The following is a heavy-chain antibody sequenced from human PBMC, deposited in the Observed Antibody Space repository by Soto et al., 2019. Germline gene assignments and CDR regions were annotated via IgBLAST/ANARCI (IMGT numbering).Heavy chain of an antibody. CDR2: ISTNGGST. V-gene: IGHV3-64D*06. D-gene: IGHD3-22*01. CDR1: GFNFSSYA. CDR3: VKGEYYYDSSGYYPFDY. Sequence: PGGSLRLSCSASGFNFSSYAMHWVRQAPGKGLEYVSSISTNGGSTHYADSVKGRFTISRDNSKNTQYLQMSSLRADDTAVYYCVKGEYYYDSSGYYPFDYWGQGTLVTVSS. J-gene: IGHJ4*02.